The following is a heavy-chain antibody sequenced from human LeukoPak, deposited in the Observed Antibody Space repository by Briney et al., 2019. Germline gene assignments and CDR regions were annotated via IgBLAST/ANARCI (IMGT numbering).Heavy chain of an antibody. Sequence: GESLKISCNGSGYXFTSYWICWVRQMPGKGLEWMGIIYPGDSDTRYSPSFQGQVTISADKSISTAYLQWSSLKVSDTAMYYCTRGQGTTVDYWGQGTLVTVSS. CDR1: GYXFTSYW. J-gene: IGHJ4*02. D-gene: IGHD4-11*01. CDR3: TRGQGTTVDY. V-gene: IGHV5-51*01. CDR2: IYPGDSDT.